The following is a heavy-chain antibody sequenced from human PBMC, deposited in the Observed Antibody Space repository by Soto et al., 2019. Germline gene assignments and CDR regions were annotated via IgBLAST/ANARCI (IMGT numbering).Heavy chain of an antibody. CDR1: GGSFSGYY. CDR3: ARGGGGHYYGSGSPPSDY. V-gene: IGHV4-34*01. CDR2: INHSGST. Sequence: QVQLQQWGAGLLKPSETLSLTCAVYGGSFSGYYWSWIRQPPGKGLEWIREINHSGSTNYNPSLNGRGTISVDTSKNQFSLKLSSVTAAATAVYYCARGGGGHYYGSGSPPSDYWGQGTLVTVSS. J-gene: IGHJ4*02. D-gene: IGHD3-10*01.